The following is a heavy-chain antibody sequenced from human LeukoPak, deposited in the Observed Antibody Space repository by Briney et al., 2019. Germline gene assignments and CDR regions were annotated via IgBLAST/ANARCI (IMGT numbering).Heavy chain of an antibody. D-gene: IGHD5-18*01. CDR3: ARANTAMVTPFDL. CDR2: INPSGGST. V-gene: IGHV1-46*01. J-gene: IGHJ2*01. Sequence: ASVKVSCKASGYTFTSYYMHWVRQAPGQGLEWMGIINPSGGSTSYAQKFQGRVTITADESTSTAYMELSSLRSEDTAVYYCARANTAMVTPFDLWGRGTLVTVSS. CDR1: GYTFTSYY.